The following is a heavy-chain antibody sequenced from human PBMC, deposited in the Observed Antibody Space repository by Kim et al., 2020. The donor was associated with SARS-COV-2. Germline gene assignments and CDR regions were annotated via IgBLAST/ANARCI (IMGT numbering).Heavy chain of an antibody. D-gene: IGHD6-19*01. Sequence: GGSLRLSCAASGFTFDDYAMHWVRQAPGKGLEWVSLISGDGGSTYYADSVKGRFTISRDNSKNSLYLQMNSLRTEDTALYYCAKDMVTYSSGWYGWYYYYGMDVWGKGTTVTVSS. CDR1: GFTFDDYA. J-gene: IGHJ6*04. V-gene: IGHV3-43*02. CDR2: ISGDGGST. CDR3: AKDMVTYSSGWYGWYYYYGMDV.